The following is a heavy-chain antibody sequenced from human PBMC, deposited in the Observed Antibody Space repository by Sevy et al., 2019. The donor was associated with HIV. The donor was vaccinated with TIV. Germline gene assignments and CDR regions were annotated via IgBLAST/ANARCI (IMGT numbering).Heavy chain of an antibody. CDR3: ARDGNFWSGYSLYYYYMDV. CDR2: ISYDGSNK. J-gene: IGHJ6*03. V-gene: IGHV3-30-3*01. Sequence: GGSLRLSCAASGFTFSSYAMHWDHQAPGKGLEWVAVISYDGSNKYYADSVKGRFTISRDNSKNTLYLQMNSLRAEDTAVYYCARDGNFWSGYSLYYYYMDVWGKGTTVTVSS. D-gene: IGHD3-3*01. CDR1: GFTFSSYA.